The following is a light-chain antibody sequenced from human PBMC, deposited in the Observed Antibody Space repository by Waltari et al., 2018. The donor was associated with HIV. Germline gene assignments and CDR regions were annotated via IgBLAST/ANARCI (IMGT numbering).Light chain of an antibody. CDR1: QSFSTY. J-gene: IGKJ4*01. CDR3: QQRSNWLSLS. V-gene: IGKV3-11*01. Sequence: EIVLTQSPAPLSLSPGERATLSCRASQSFSTYLAWYQQRPGQAPRLLIYGASNRATGIPVRFSGSGSGTDFTLTISSLEPEDFAVYYCQQRSNWLSLSFGGGTKVEIK. CDR2: GAS.